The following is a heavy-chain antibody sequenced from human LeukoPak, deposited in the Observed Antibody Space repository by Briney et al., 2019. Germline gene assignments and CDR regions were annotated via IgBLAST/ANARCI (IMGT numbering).Heavy chain of an antibody. J-gene: IGHJ5*02. V-gene: IGHV4-34*01. CDR3: ASSGWGNWFDP. Sequence: SETLSLTCAVYGGSFSGYYRSWLRQPPGKGLEWIGEINHSGSTNYNPSLKSRVTISVDTSKNQFSLKLSSVTAADTAVYYCASSGWGNWFDPWGQGTLVTVSS. CDR1: GGSFSGYY. D-gene: IGHD6-19*01. CDR2: INHSGST.